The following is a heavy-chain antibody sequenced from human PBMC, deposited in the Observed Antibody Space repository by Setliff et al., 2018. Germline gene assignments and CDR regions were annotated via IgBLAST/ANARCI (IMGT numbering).Heavy chain of an antibody. V-gene: IGHV1-18*01. CDR3: VRDLHRISTQTPFDY. Sequence: GASVTVSCKASGYTFTSYGISWVRQAPGQGLEWMGWISAYNGNTNYAQKLQGRVTMTTDTSTSTAYMELRSLRSDDTAVYYCVRDLHRISTQTPFDYWGQGTLVTVSS. CDR2: ISAYNGNT. D-gene: IGHD1-20*01. J-gene: IGHJ4*02. CDR1: GYTFTSYG.